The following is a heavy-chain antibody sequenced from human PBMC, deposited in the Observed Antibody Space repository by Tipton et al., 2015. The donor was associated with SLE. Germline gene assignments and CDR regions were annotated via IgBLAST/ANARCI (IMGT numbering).Heavy chain of an antibody. Sequence: TLSLTCTVSGGSISSHYWSWVRQPPGKGLEWIGYIYYNESTYYNPSLKSRVTISVDTSKNQFSLKLSSLTAADTAVYYCAGKYYYGSGSIVDVWGKGTTVTVSS. CDR3: AGKYYYGSGSIVDV. J-gene: IGHJ6*04. CDR1: GGSISSHY. D-gene: IGHD3-10*01. V-gene: IGHV4-59*06. CDR2: IYYNEST.